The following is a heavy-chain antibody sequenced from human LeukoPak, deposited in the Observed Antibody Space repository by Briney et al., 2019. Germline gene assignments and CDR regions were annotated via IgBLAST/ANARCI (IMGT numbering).Heavy chain of an antibody. Sequence: GGFLRLSCAASGFTFSNYAMSWVRQAPGKGLEWVSLISGSGASTYYPDSVKGRFTISRDNSKNTLSLQMNSLRAEDTAVYYCAPDLRGSASSLDDWGQGTLVTVSS. V-gene: IGHV3-23*01. D-gene: IGHD6-25*01. CDR2: ISGSGAST. CDR1: GFTFSNYA. J-gene: IGHJ4*02. CDR3: APDLRGSASSLDD.